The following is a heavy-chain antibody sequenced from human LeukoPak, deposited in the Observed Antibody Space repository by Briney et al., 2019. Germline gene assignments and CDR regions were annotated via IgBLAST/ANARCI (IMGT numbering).Heavy chain of an antibody. CDR2: INHSGST. V-gene: IGHV4-34*01. D-gene: IGHD1-26*01. J-gene: IGHJ4*02. Sequence: SETLSLTCAVYGGSFSGYYWSWIRQPPGKGLEWIGEINHSGSTNYNPSLKSRVTISVDTSKNQFSLKLSSVTAADTAVYYCARFRLDGSPLDYWGQGTLVTVSS. CDR3: ARFRLDGSPLDY. CDR1: GGSFSGYY.